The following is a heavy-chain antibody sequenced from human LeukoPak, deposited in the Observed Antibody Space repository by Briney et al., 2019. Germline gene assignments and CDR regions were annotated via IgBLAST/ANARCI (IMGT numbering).Heavy chain of an antibody. CDR3: ARSPQDYDILTGYYPNYGMDV. CDR1: GYTFTSYY. V-gene: IGHV1-46*01. D-gene: IGHD3-9*01. J-gene: IGHJ6*02. Sequence: HEASVKVSCKASGYTFTSYYMHWVRQAPGQGLEWMGIINPSCGSTSYAQKFQGRVTMTRDTSTSTVYMELSSLRSEDTAVYYCARSPQDYDILTGYYPNYGMDVWGQGTTVTVSS. CDR2: INPSCGST.